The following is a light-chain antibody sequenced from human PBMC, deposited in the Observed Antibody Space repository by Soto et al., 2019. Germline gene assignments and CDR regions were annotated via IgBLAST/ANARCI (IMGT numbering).Light chain of an antibody. J-gene: IGKJ5*01. Sequence: EIVLTHSPATLSLSPVEISTLSCRASQSVSSYLAWYQQKPGQAPRLLIYDASNRATGIPARFSGSGSGTDFTLTISSLEPEDFAVYYCQHRYNWLITFGQGTRLEIK. V-gene: IGKV3-11*01. CDR2: DAS. CDR3: QHRYNWLIT. CDR1: QSVSSY.